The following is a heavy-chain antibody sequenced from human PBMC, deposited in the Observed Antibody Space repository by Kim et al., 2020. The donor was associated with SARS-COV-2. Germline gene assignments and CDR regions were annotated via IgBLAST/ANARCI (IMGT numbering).Heavy chain of an antibody. CDR1: GFTFSSFE. V-gene: IGHV3-48*03. J-gene: IGHJ6*02. CDR3: VRHRQTYVDPLGELGSNYSYDMDV. CDR2: ISAGTIAGMTT. Sequence: GGSLRLSCEASGFTFSSFEMTWVRQAPGKGLECISYISAGTIAGMTTKYADSVKGRFTISRDDAKKSPYLEMSSLRADDTAVYYCVRHRQTYVDPLGELGSNYSYDMDVWGQGTTVIVSS. D-gene: IGHD3-16*01.